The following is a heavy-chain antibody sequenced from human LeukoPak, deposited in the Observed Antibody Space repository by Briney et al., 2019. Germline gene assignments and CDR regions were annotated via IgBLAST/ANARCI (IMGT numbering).Heavy chain of an antibody. Sequence: ASVKVSCKASGYTFTGYYMHWVRQAPGQGPEWMGWINPNSGGTNYAQKFQGRVTMTRDTSISTAYMELSRLRSDDTAVYYCAREDPSGSGYADAFDIRGQGTMVTVSS. CDR1: GYTFTGYY. V-gene: IGHV1-2*02. D-gene: IGHD3-22*01. J-gene: IGHJ3*02. CDR3: AREDPSGSGYADAFDI. CDR2: INPNSGGT.